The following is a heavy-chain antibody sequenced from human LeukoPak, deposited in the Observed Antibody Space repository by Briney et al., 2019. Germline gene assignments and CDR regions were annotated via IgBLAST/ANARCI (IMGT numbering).Heavy chain of an antibody. Sequence: AASVKLSCKGSEYTFTGYYMHWVRQAPGQGLEWMGRINPNSGGTNYAQKFQGRVTMTRDTSISTAYMELSRLRSDDAAVYYCARRYDYGDFLLGNWGQGTLVTVSS. V-gene: IGHV1-2*06. CDR3: ARRYDYGDFLLGN. CDR1: EYTFTGYY. J-gene: IGHJ4*02. CDR2: INPNSGGT. D-gene: IGHD4-17*01.